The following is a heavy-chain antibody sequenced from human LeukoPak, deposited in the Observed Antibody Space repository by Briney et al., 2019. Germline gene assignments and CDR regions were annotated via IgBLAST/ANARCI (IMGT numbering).Heavy chain of an antibody. Sequence: PSQTLSLTCTVSGAPTSTAGYYWTWIRQTPGEGLEWIGYIYYTGSVDYSPSLKSRLSISLDTSKNQFSLKLNSVTAADTAVYYCARDHSYYFGSETSTLDVWGQGTAVTVSS. CDR2: IYYTGSV. CDR3: ARDHSYYFGSETSTLDV. CDR1: GAPTSTAGYY. J-gene: IGHJ6*02. D-gene: IGHD3-10*01. V-gene: IGHV4-30-4*01.